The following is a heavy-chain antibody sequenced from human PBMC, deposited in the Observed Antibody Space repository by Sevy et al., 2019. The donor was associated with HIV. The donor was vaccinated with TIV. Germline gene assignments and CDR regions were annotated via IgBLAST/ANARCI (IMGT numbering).Heavy chain of an antibody. V-gene: IGHV3-49*03. D-gene: IGHD3-3*01. Sequence: GGSLRLSCTASGFTFGDYAMSWLRQAPGKGLEWVGFIKSKTYGGTTEYAASVKGRFTISRDDSKSIAYLQMNSLKTEDTALYYCCRVQGTISPYNYFGMDVWGQGTTVTVSS. CDR1: GFTFGDYA. CDR3: CRVQGTISPYNYFGMDV. J-gene: IGHJ6*02. CDR2: IKSKTYGGTT.